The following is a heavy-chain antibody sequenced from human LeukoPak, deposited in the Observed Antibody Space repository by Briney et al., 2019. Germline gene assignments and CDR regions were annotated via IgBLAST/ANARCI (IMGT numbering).Heavy chain of an antibody. D-gene: IGHD1/OR15-1a*01. CDR2: IKQDGREK. Sequence: PGGSLRLSCAASGFTFTCCWMSWVRQTPGKGLEWVASIKQDGREKFYADSVKGRFTISRDNAKNSLYLQVNSLRADDTAVYYCARVGTGTRSFDSWGQGTLVTVSS. CDR3: ARVGTGTRSFDS. V-gene: IGHV3-7*03. J-gene: IGHJ4*02. CDR1: GFTFTCCW.